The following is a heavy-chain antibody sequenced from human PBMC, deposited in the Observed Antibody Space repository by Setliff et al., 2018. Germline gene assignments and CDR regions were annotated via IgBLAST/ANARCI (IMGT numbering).Heavy chain of an antibody. CDR1: GYTFTESI. Sequence: ASVKVSCKASGYTFTESIVSWVRQAPGQGLEWLGWIGVYSGNTYTAQRFQGRVTMTTDTSTNMAYLELRGLRSDDTAVYYCARDSVTLGQLERRGGWHYYGMDVWGQGTTVTVSS. V-gene: IGHV1-18*01. CDR2: IGVYSGNT. J-gene: IGHJ6*02. CDR3: ARDSVTLGQLERRGGWHYYGMDV. D-gene: IGHD1-1*01.